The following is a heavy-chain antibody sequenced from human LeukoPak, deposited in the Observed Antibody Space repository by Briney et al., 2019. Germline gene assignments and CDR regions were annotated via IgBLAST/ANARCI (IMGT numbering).Heavy chain of an antibody. Sequence: ASVKVSCKASGGTFSSYAISWVRQAPGQGLEWMGGIIPIFDTANYAQQFQGRVTITADKSTSTAYMELSSLRAEDTAVYYCARCLAAAGPKHYYYYYMDVWGKGTTVTVSS. V-gene: IGHV1-69*06. D-gene: IGHD6-13*01. CDR2: IIPIFDTA. CDR3: ARCLAAAGPKHYYYYYMDV. J-gene: IGHJ6*03. CDR1: GGTFSSYA.